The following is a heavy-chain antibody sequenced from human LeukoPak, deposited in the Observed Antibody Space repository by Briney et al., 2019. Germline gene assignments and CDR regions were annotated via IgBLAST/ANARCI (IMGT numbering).Heavy chain of an antibody. Sequence: GGSLRLSCAASRFTFSSYWMHWVRQAPGKGLVWVSRINSDESSTSYADSVKGRFTISRDNAKNTLYLQMNSLRAEDTAVYYCARGSPVVPAAIGVTWGQGTLVTVSS. J-gene: IGHJ5*02. D-gene: IGHD2-2*02. CDR3: ARGSPVVPAAIGVT. V-gene: IGHV3-74*01. CDR1: RFTFSSYW. CDR2: INSDESST.